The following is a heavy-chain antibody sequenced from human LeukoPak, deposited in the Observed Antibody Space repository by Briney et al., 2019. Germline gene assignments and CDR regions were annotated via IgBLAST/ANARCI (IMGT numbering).Heavy chain of an antibody. CDR2: ISGSGGST. Sequence: GGSLRLSCAASGFTVSSNYMSWVRQAPGKGLEWVSAISGSGGSTYYADSVKGRFTISRDNSKNTLYLQMNSLRAEDTAVYYCARSRTEGWFDPWGQGTLVTVSS. D-gene: IGHD3/OR15-3a*01. J-gene: IGHJ5*02. CDR1: GFTVSSNY. CDR3: ARSRTEGWFDP. V-gene: IGHV3-23*01.